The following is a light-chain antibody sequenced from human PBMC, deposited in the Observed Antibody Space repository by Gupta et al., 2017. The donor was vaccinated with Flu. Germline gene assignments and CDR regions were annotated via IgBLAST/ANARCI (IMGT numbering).Light chain of an antibody. CDR1: RLGDKY. CDR2: REN. J-gene: IGLJ2*01. V-gene: IGLV3-1*01. Sequence: SFDLTQPPSVSVSPGQTAKITCSGDRLGDKYGSWYQQKPGQSPVLLISRENKRPLQISERFSGSNSGKEITRTIRGTQSRDEADYYCKAWDSNTVIFGGGTKLTVL. CDR3: KAWDSNTVI.